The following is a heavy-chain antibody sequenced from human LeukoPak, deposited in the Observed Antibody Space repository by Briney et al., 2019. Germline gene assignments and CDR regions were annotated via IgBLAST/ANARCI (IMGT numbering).Heavy chain of an antibody. J-gene: IGHJ4*02. Sequence: GGSLRLSCVASGFTFSNAWMNWVRQAPGKGLEWVGRIQRKTDGGTTEYAAPVKGRFTISRDDSKNTVYLQMNTLTTEDTAVYYCTTATGPPSWGQGTLVTVSS. D-gene: IGHD4-17*01. CDR1: GFTFSNAW. CDR2: IQRKTDGGTT. CDR3: TTATGPPS. V-gene: IGHV3-15*01.